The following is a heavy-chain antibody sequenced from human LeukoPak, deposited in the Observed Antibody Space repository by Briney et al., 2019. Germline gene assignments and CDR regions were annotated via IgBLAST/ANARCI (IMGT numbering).Heavy chain of an antibody. CDR1: GGTFSSYA. D-gene: IGHD3-9*01. V-gene: IGHV1-69*04. Sequence: SVKVSCKASGGTFSSYAISWVRQAPGQGLEWMGRIISILGIANYAQKLQGRVTITADKSTSTAYMELSSLRSEDTAVYYCARSPPDDILTGYLLVHYYYYGTDVWGQGTTVTVSS. CDR3: ARSPPDDILTGYLLVHYYYYGTDV. J-gene: IGHJ6*02. CDR2: IISILGIA.